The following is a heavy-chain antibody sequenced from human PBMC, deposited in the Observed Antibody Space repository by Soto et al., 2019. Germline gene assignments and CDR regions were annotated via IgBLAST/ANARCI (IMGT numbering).Heavy chain of an antibody. V-gene: IGHV1-69*01. J-gene: IGHJ5*02. Sequence: QVQLVQSGAEVKKTGSSVKVSCKASGGTFSSYAISWVRQAPGQGLEWMGGIIPIFGTANYAKKFQGRVTITADESTITDYMELSSLRSEDTSVYYCARVNTPLTGTTGWFDPWGQGPLVNVAS. CDR1: GGTFSSYA. CDR2: IIPIFGTA. D-gene: IGHD1-7*01. CDR3: ARVNTPLTGTTGWFDP.